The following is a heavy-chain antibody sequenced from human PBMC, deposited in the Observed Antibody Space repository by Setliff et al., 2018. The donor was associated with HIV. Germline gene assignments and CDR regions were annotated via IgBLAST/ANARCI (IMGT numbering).Heavy chain of an antibody. Sequence: PSETLSLTCTVSGDSITAYYWTWIRQPPGKGLEWIGRLDSTGTSSYNPSLESRVTMSVDTSKNQFSLTLTSVTAADTAVYYCARGFPSDILTAKGDWFDPWGQGTLVTVSS. CDR3: ARGFPSDILTAKGDWFDP. V-gene: IGHV4-4*07. CDR1: GDSITAYY. J-gene: IGHJ5*02. CDR2: LDSTGTS. D-gene: IGHD3-9*01.